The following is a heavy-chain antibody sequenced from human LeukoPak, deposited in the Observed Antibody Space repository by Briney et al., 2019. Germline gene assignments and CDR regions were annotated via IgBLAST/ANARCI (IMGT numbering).Heavy chain of an antibody. CDR1: GFTFSSYW. D-gene: IGHD3-9*01. V-gene: IGHV3-7*03. CDR2: IRQDGSEK. CDR3: ARGEEYYDILTGWEVYYFDY. J-gene: IGHJ4*02. Sequence: GGSLRLSCAASGFTFSSYWMSWVRQAPGKGLEWVANIRQDGSEKYYVDSVKGRFTISRDNAKNSLYLQMNSLRAEDTAVYYCARGEEYYDILTGWEVYYFDYWGQGTLVTVSS.